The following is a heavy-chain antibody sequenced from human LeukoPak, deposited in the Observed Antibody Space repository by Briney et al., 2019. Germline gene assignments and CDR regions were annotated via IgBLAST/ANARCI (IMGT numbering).Heavy chain of an antibody. CDR3: ARAPPYIVATIAGFDY. Sequence: GASVKVSCNASGYTFTGYYMHWVRQAPGQGLEWMGWINPNSGGTNYAQKFQGWVTMTRDTSISTAYMELSRLRSDDTAVYYCARAPPYIVATIAGFDYWGQGTLVTVSS. V-gene: IGHV1-2*04. CDR2: INPNSGGT. J-gene: IGHJ4*02. D-gene: IGHD5-12*01. CDR1: GYTFTGYY.